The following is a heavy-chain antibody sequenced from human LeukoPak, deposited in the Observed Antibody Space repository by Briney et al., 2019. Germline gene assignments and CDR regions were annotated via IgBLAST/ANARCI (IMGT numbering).Heavy chain of an antibody. CDR3: AAESERWLLRS. Sequence: SETLSLTCSVSGASMSRDFWSWIRQTPGKGLEWIGYMSYIGNTHYNPSLQSRVTISIDTSKNQFSLKLNSVTAADTAVYYCAAESERWLLRSWGQGTLVTVSS. CDR2: MSYIGNT. CDR1: GASMSRDF. J-gene: IGHJ4*02. V-gene: IGHV4-59*01. D-gene: IGHD6-19*01.